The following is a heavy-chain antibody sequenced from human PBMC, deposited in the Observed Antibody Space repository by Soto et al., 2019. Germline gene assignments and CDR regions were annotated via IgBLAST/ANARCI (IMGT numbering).Heavy chain of an antibody. CDR1: GGSIGSYY. D-gene: IGHD3-10*01. CDR3: ARARITLVREIIKYNMDI. CDR2: IYESGST. Sequence: NPSETLYLTCTVSGGSIGSYYWSWIRQPPGKGLEWIGYIYESGSTNSNPSLQSRVTISVDTSKNQFYLNLSPVTAAYTATYYCARARITLVREIIKYNMDIWGQGTTFTVSS. J-gene: IGHJ6*02. V-gene: IGHV4-59*01.